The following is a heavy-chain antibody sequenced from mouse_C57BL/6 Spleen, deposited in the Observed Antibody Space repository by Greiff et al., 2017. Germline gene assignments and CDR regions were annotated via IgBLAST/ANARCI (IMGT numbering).Heavy chain of an antibody. V-gene: IGHV5-6*02. CDR2: ISSGGSYT. CDR3: ARHITTRWYFEV. J-gene: IGHJ1*03. CDR1: GFTFSSYG. D-gene: IGHD1-2*01. Sequence: EVKLEESGGDLVKPGGSLKLSCAASGFTFSSYGMSWVRQTPDKRLEWVATISSGGSYTYYPDSVKGRFTISRDNAKNTLYLQMSSLKSEDTAMYYCARHITTRWYFEVWGTGTTVTVSS.